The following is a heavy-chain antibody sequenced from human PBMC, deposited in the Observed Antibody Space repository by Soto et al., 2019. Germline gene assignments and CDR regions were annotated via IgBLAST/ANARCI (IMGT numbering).Heavy chain of an antibody. Sequence: GGSLRLSCAASGFTFSNAWMSWVRQAPGKGLEWVGRIKSKTDGGTTDYAAPVKGRFTISRDDSKNTLYLQMNSLKTKDTAVYYCTTGYYDSSCEAFDIWGQGTMVTVSS. D-gene: IGHD3-22*01. CDR1: GFTFSNAW. V-gene: IGHV3-15*01. CDR2: IKSKTDGGTT. J-gene: IGHJ3*02. CDR3: TTGYYDSSCEAFDI.